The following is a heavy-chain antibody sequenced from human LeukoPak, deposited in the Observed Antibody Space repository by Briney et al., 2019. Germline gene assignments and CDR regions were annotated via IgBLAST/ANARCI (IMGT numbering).Heavy chain of an antibody. J-gene: IGHJ6*03. CDR1: GFTFSKYG. Sequence: GGSLRLSCAASGFTFSKYGMPWVRQAPGKGLEWVALIWYDGSSEYYADYVKGRFTISRDNSKNTLYLQMNSLRAEDTAVYYCAKDAGLVRGIIGYYYYYMDVWGKGTTVTVSS. CDR2: IWYDGSSE. V-gene: IGHV3-33*06. CDR3: AKDAGLVRGIIGYYYYYMDV. D-gene: IGHD3-10*01.